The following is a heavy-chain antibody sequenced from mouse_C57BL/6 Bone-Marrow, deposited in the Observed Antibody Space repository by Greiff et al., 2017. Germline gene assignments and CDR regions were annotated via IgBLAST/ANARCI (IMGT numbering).Heavy chain of an antibody. CDR1: GYTFTSYW. J-gene: IGHJ1*03. CDR3: ARGYDGNDAYWYFDV. Sequence: VQLQQSGAELVKPGASVKLSCKASGYTFTSYWMHWVKQRPGQGLEWIGYINPSSGYTKYNQKFKDKATLTADKSSSTAYMQLSSLTYEDSAVYYCARGYDGNDAYWYFDVWGTGTTVTVSS. V-gene: IGHV1-7*01. CDR2: INPSSGYT. D-gene: IGHD2-2*01.